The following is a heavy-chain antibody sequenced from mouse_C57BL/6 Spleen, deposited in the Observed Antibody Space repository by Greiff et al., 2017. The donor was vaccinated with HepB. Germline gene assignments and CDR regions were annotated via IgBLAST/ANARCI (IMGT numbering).Heavy chain of an antibody. V-gene: IGHV1-64*01. CDR2: IHPNSGST. J-gene: IGHJ3*01. D-gene: IGHD2-4*01. CDR3: ARHYDYPWFAH. CDR1: GYTFTSYW. Sequence: QVQLQQPGAELVKPGASVKLSCKASGYTFTSYWMHWVKQRPGQGLEWIGMIHPNSGSTNYNEKFKSKATLTVDKSSSTAYMQLSSLTSEDSAVYYCARHYDYPWFAHWGQGTLVTVSA.